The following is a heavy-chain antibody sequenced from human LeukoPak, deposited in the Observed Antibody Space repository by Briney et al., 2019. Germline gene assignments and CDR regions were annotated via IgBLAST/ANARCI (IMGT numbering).Heavy chain of an antibody. V-gene: IGHV3-21*01. CDR2: ISSSSSYI. CDR3: ARDLSGSYPLPLGSLLAPDAFDT. J-gene: IGHJ3*02. CDR1: GFTFSSYS. D-gene: IGHD1-26*01. Sequence: KPGGSLRLSCAASGFTFSSYSMNWVRQAPGKGLEWVSSISSSSSYIYYADSVKGRFTISRDNAKNSLYLQMNSLRAEDTAVYYCARDLSGSYPLPLGSLLAPDAFDTWGQGTMVTVSS.